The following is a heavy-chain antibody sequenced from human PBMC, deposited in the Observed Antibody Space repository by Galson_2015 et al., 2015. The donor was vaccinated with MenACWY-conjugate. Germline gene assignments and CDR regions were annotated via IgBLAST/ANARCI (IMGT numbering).Heavy chain of an antibody. D-gene: IGHD3-22*01. Sequence: QSGAEVKKPGESPKISCKCSGYSFTNYWIGWVRQMPGKGLEWMGIIHPTDSDTRYSPSFQGQVTMSADKSISTAYLQWSSLKASDTAIYYCARHWTYYYDSSVYSDYWGQGTLVTVSS. V-gene: IGHV5-51*01. CDR3: ARHWTYYYDSSVYSDY. CDR2: IHPTDSDT. CDR1: GYSFTNYW. J-gene: IGHJ4*02.